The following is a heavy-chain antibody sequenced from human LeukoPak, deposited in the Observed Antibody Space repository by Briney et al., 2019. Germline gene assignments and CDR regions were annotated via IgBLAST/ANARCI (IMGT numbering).Heavy chain of an antibody. D-gene: IGHD3-9*01. CDR1: GFTFSSYW. J-gene: IGHJ6*03. CDR3: AREVPIPWFYMDV. V-gene: IGHV3-7*01. Sequence: GGSLRLSCAASGFTFSSYWMSWVRQAPGKGLEWVANIKQDGSEKYYVDSVKGRFTISRDNAKNSLYLQMNSLRAEDTAVYYCAREVPIPWFYMDVWGKGTTVTVSS. CDR2: IKQDGSEK.